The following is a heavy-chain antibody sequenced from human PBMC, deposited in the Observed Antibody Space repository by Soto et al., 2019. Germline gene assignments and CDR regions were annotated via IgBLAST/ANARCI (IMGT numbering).Heavy chain of an antibody. CDR1: GFTFSSYS. Sequence: EVQLVESGGGLVKPGGSLRLSCAASGFTFSSYSMNWVRQAPGKGLEWVSSISSSSSYIYYADSVKGRFTISRDNAKNSLYLQKNNLRAEDTAVYYCARDQTRTIFGVVTGDYYGMDVWGQGTTVTVSS. J-gene: IGHJ6*02. CDR2: ISSSSSYI. V-gene: IGHV3-21*01. D-gene: IGHD3-3*01. CDR3: ARDQTRTIFGVVTGDYYGMDV.